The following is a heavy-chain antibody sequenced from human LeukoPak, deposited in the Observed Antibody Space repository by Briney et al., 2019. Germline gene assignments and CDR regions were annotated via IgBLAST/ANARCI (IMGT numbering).Heavy chain of an antibody. J-gene: IGHJ5*02. Sequence: GASVTVSRTASGSTLTNYDINWVRQAPGQGLEWMGWMNPINGNTGYARKFQGRVTMTRDTSISTAYMELRSLTSEDTAIYYCVRDGEGVAISVNFWFDPWGQGTLVTVSS. CDR1: GSTLTNYD. V-gene: IGHV1-8*01. CDR2: MNPINGNT. CDR3: VRDGEGVAISVNFWFDP. D-gene: IGHD3-10*01.